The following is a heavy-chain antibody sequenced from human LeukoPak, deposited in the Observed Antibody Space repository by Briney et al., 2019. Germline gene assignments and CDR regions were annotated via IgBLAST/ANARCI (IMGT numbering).Heavy chain of an antibody. CDR2: IRYDGSKK. D-gene: IGHD4-11*01. CDR1: GFTFSSYG. V-gene: IGHV3-30*02. CDR3: AKDYRTTVTTPSFDY. Sequence: RPGGSLRLSCAASGFTFSSYGMHWVRQAPGKGLEWVAFIRYDGSKKYYADSVKGRFTISRDNSKNTLYLQMNSLRAEDTAVYYCAKDYRTTVTTPSFDYWGQGTLVTVSS. J-gene: IGHJ4*02.